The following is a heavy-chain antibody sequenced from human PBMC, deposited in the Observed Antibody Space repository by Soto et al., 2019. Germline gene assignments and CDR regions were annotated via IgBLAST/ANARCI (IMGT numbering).Heavy chain of an antibody. CDR1: GGSISSGGYY. V-gene: IGHV4-31*03. CDR3: ARDSRRHFGGDYYYYGMDV. J-gene: IGHJ6*02. CDR2: IYYSGSA. Sequence: PSETLSLTCTVSGGSISSGGYYWSWIRQHPGKGLEWIGYIYYSGSAYYNPSLKSRVTISVDTSKSQFSLKLSSVTAADTAVYYCARDSRRHFGGDYYYYGMDVWGQGTTVTVSS. D-gene: IGHD3-10*01.